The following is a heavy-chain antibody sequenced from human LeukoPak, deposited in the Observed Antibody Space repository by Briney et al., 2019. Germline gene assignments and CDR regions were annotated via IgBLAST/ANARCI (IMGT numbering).Heavy chain of an antibody. CDR2: ISSDSSYI. CDR3: ARIRDFGASYHYFYMDV. D-gene: IGHD4-17*01. V-gene: IGHV3-21*01. Sequence: PGGSLRLSCAASGFTFSSCSMNWVRQAPGKGLEWVSAISSDSSYIYYADSVRGRFTISRHNAKNSLYLQMSSLRAEDTAVYYCARIRDFGASYHYFYMDVWGKGTTVTVSS. J-gene: IGHJ6*03. CDR1: GFTFSSCS.